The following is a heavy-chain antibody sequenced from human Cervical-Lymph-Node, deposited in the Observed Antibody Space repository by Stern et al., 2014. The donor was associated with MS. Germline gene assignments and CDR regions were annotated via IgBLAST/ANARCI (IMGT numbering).Heavy chain of an antibody. CDR3: ARRGTTGIDY. Sequence: QVQLQESGPGLAKPSETLSLTCTVSGGSISNYYWSWIRQPPGKGLEWIGYIYYSGSTNYNPSLKSRVAMSVETPKDQLSLNLTSVTAADTGVYYCARRGTTGIDYWGQGTLVTVSS. CDR2: IYYSGST. V-gene: IGHV4-59*08. CDR1: GGSISNYY. J-gene: IGHJ4*02. D-gene: IGHD4-17*01.